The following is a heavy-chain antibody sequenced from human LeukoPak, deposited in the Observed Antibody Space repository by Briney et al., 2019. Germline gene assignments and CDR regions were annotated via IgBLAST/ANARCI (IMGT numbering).Heavy chain of an antibody. D-gene: IGHD4-23*01. V-gene: IGHV4-38-2*01. CDR1: GYSISSGYY. J-gene: IGHJ4*02. CDR3: ARPGYGGNSAFDY. Sequence: KPSETLSLTCAVSGYSISSGYYWGWIRQPPGKGLEWIGSIYHSGSTYYNPSLKSRVTISVDTSKNQFSLKLSSVTAADTAVYYCARPGYGGNSAFDYWGQGTLVTVSS. CDR2: IYHSGST.